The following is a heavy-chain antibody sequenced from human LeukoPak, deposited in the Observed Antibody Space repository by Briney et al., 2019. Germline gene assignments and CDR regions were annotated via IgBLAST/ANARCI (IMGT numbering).Heavy chain of an antibody. CDR2: IKQDESEK. D-gene: IGHD3-3*01. V-gene: IGHV3-7*03. CDR3: AKGRISITIFGVVIGDMDV. CDR1: GFTFSNYW. Sequence: GGSLRLSCAASGFTFSNYWMSWVRQAPGKGLEWVANIKQDESEKYYVDSVKGRFTSSRDNARNSLSLQMNGLRAEDTAVYYCAKGRISITIFGVVIGDMDVWGKGTTVTVSS. J-gene: IGHJ6*03.